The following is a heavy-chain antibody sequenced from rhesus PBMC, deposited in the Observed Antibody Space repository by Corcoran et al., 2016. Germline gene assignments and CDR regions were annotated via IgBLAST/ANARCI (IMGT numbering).Heavy chain of an antibody. J-gene: IGHJ6*01. CDR3: TRDSIAAAGIYGLDS. V-gene: IGHV1S9*01. D-gene: IGHD6-31*01. CDR1: GYTFTSYY. Sequence: QVQLVQSGAEVKKPGASVKLSCKASGYTFTSYYINWVRQAPGQVLEWRGWNNPSNGNTGYAQKFQGRVTMTRDTSTSTAYMELSSLRSEDTAVYYCTRDSIAAAGIYGLDSWGQGVVVTVSS. CDR2: NNPSNGNT.